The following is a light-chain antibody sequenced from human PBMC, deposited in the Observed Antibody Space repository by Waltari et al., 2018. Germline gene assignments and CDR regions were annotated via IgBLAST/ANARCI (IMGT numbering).Light chain of an antibody. CDR3: QQYYSYPT. CDR1: QGISSY. Sequence: AIRMTQSPSSLSASTGDRVTITCRASQGISSYLAWYQQKPGKAPKLLIYAAYTLQSGVPSRFSGSGSGTEFTLTISCLQSEDFATYYCQQYYSYPTFGGGTKVEIK. J-gene: IGKJ4*01. V-gene: IGKV1-8*01. CDR2: AAY.